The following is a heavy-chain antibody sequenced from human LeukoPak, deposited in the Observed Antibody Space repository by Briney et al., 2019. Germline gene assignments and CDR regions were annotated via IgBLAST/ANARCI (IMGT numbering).Heavy chain of an antibody. CDR3: ARQMNMVTAYN. D-gene: IGHD4/OR15-4a*01. J-gene: IGHJ4*02. CDR2: IFYSGST. V-gene: IGHV4-39*01. Sequence: SETLSLTCTVSGGSISSCSYFWGWIRQPPGKGLEWIGSIFYSGSTYYNPSLNSRVTISIDTSKNQFSLRLSSVTAADTAVYYCARQMNMVTAYNWGQGTLVTVSS. CDR1: GGSISSCSYF.